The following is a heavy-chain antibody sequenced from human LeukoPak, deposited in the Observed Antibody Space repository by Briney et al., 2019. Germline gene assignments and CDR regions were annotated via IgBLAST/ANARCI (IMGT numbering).Heavy chain of an antibody. D-gene: IGHD4-17*01. CDR3: ARDAMTTVTSSAFDI. CDR2: ISSSGSTI. J-gene: IGHJ3*02. V-gene: IGHV3-48*03. Sequence: PGGSLRLSCAASGFTFSSYEMNWVRQAPGKGLEWVSYISSSGSTIYYADSVKGRFTISRDNAKNSLYLQMNSLRAEDTAVYYCARDAMTTVTSSAFDIWGQGTMVTVSS. CDR1: GFTFSSYE.